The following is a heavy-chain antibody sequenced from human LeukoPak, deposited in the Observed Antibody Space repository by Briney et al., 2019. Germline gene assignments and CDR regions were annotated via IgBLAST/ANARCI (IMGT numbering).Heavy chain of an antibody. V-gene: IGHV4-39*01. CDR1: GGSISSSDYD. CDR3: ARQGIAVARDDY. Sequence: PSETLSVTCTVSGGSISSSDYDWGWIRQPPGKGLQWIGSIFYSGITYYNPSLKSRVTISVDTSKNQFSLRLRSVIAADTAVYYCARQGIAVARDDYWGQGTLVTVSS. J-gene: IGHJ4*02. D-gene: IGHD6-19*01. CDR2: IFYSGIT.